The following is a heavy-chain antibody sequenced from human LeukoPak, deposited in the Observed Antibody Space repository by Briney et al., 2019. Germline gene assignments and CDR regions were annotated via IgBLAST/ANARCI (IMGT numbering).Heavy chain of an antibody. Sequence: PSETLSLTCTVSGGSISSYYWSWIRQPPGKGLEWIGYIYYSGNTNYNPSLKSRVTISVDTSENQFSLKLSSVTAADTAVYYCARLGYSGYVVDYWGQGTLVTVSS. CDR1: GGSISSYY. D-gene: IGHD5-12*01. J-gene: IGHJ4*02. CDR2: IYYSGNT. CDR3: ARLGYSGYVVDY. V-gene: IGHV4-59*01.